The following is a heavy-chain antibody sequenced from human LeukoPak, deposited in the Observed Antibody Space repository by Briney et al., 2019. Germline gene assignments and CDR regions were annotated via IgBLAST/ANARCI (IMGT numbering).Heavy chain of an antibody. V-gene: IGHV3-48*03. CDR3: AIGGMVPD. J-gene: IGHJ4*02. Sequence: GGSLRLSCAASGFTFSSYEMNWVRLAPGKGLEWVSYISSSATTIYYADSVKGRFTISRDNAKNSLYLQMNSLRAEDTAVYYCAIGGMVPDWGQGTLVTVSS. CDR1: GFTFSSYE. CDR2: ISSSATTI. D-gene: IGHD4/OR15-4a*01.